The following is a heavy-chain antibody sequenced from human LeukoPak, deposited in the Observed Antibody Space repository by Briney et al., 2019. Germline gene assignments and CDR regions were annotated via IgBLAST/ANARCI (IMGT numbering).Heavy chain of an antibody. J-gene: IGHJ4*02. CDR1: GFTFSSYG. D-gene: IGHD2-2*01. V-gene: IGHV3-30*18. CDR2: ISYDGSNK. Sequence: QPGRSLRLSCAASGFTFSSYGMHWVRQAPGKGLEWVAVISYDGSNKYYADSVKGRFTISRDNSKNTLHLQMNSLRAEDTAVYYCAKDRGKYQLLVEFDYRGQGTLVTVSS. CDR3: AKDRGKYQLLVEFDY.